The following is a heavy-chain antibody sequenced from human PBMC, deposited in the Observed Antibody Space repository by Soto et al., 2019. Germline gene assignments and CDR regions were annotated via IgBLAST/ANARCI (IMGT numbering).Heavy chain of an antibody. D-gene: IGHD3-22*01. CDR3: ARLSYYFDSSGYYTGAFDI. CDR1: GYSVTSYW. CDR2: IYPGDSDT. J-gene: IGHJ3*02. Sequence: GESLKSSCEGSGYSVTSYWIGGVRQMPGKGLEWMGIIYPGDSDTRYSPSFQGQVTISADKSISTAYLQWSSLKASDTAMYYCARLSYYFDSSGYYTGAFDIWGQDTMLPISS. V-gene: IGHV5-51*01.